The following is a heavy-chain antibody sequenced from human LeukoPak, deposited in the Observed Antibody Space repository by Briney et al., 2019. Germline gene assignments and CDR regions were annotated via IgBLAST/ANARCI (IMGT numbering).Heavy chain of an antibody. CDR1: GFTFITYG. CDR2: IPYDGSNK. D-gene: IGHD5-12*01. Sequence: GGSLRLSCAASGFTFITYGMHWVRQAPGKGLEWVAVIPYDGSNKYYADSVKGRFTISRDNSKNTLYLQMNSLRTEDTAVYYCATGRWLQLAGYWGQGTLVTVSS. J-gene: IGHJ4*02. V-gene: IGHV3-30*02. CDR3: ATGRWLQLAGY.